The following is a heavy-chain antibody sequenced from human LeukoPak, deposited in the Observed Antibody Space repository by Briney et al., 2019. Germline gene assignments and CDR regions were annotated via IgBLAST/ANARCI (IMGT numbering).Heavy chain of an antibody. CDR1: GFSISNFA. J-gene: IGHJ4*02. D-gene: IGHD5-12*01. V-gene: IGHV3-23*01. CDR2: IIGSSGDT. Sequence: PGGSLRLSCAASGFSISNFAMSWVRQAPGKGLEWVSLIIGSSGDTFYADSVKGRFTISRDNSKNRLYLQMNSLRAEDTALYYCAKGAYDYIEMGYFDYWGQGTLVTVSS. CDR3: AKGAYDYIEMGYFDY.